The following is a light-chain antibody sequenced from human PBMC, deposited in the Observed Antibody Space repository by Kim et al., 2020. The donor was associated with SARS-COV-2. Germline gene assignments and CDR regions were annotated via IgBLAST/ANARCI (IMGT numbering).Light chain of an antibody. CDR1: QSVSSN. Sequence: SVSPGQRHTLFRSASQSVSSNLAWYQQKPGQAPRPLIYGASTRATGIPASFSGSGSGTEFTLTISSLQSEDFEVYYCQQYNNWPQTFGQGTKLEI. V-gene: IGKV3-15*01. CDR3: QQYNNWPQT. CDR2: GAS. J-gene: IGKJ2*01.